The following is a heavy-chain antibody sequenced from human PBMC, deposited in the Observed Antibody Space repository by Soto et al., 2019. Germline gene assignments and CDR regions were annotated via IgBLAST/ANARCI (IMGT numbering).Heavy chain of an antibody. D-gene: IGHD5-12*01. CDR3: GRGLPTTGFDY. CDR1: GFTFSGSA. CDR2: IRSKANSYAT. Sequence: PGGSLRLSCAASGFTFSGSAMHWVRQASGKGLEWVGRIRSKANSYATAYAASVKGRFTISRDDSKSTVYLQMNSLKTEDTAVYYCGRGLPTTGFDYWGQGILVTVSS. J-gene: IGHJ4*02. V-gene: IGHV3-73*01.